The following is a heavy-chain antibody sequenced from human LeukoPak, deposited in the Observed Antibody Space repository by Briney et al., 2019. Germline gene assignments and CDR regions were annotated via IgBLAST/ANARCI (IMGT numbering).Heavy chain of an antibody. CDR2: VSGSGGST. CDR1: GVTFSSYA. D-gene: IGHD3-10*01. V-gene: IGHV3-23*01. J-gene: IGHJ6*02. CDR3: AKVYGSGSYYGWYYYYGMDV. Sequence: GGSLRLSCAASGVTFSSYAMSWVRQAPGKGLEWVSTVSGSGGSTYYADSVKGRFTISRDNSKNTLYLQMNSLRAEDTAVYYCAKVYGSGSYYGWYYYYGMDVWGQGTTVTVSS.